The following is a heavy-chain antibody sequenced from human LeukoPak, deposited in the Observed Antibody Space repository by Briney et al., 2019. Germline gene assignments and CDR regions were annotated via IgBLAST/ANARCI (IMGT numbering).Heavy chain of an antibody. V-gene: IGHV3-21*01. CDR3: ARDGGSSWYGKRHFDY. CDR2: ISSSSSYI. CDR1: GFTFSSYS. D-gene: IGHD6-13*01. J-gene: IGHJ4*02. Sequence: GGSLRLSCAASGFTFSSYSMNWVRQAPGKGLEWVSSISSSSSYIYYADSVKGRFTISRDNAKNSLYLQMNSLRDEDTAMYYCARDGGSSWYGKRHFDYWGQGTLVTVSS.